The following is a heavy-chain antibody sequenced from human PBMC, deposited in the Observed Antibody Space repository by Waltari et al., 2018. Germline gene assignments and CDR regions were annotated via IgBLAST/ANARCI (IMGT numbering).Heavy chain of an antibody. V-gene: IGHV3-30*02. J-gene: IGHJ4*02. Sequence: QVQLVESGGGVVQPGGSLRLSCAASGFTFSSYGMHWVRQAPGKGLEGVAFIRYDGSNKYYADSVKGRFTISRDNSKNTLYLQMNSLRAEDTAVYYCAKVGWPEYYFDYWGQGTLVTVSS. D-gene: IGHD2-15*01. CDR1: GFTFSSYG. CDR3: AKVGWPEYYFDY. CDR2: IRYDGSNK.